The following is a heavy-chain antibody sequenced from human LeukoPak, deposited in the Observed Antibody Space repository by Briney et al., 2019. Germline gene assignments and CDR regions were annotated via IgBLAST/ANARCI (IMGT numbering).Heavy chain of an antibody. CDR3: AREAILTGYQNWFDP. Sequence: SETLSLTCGVYGGSFSGYYWSWIRQPPGKGLEWIGEINHSGSTNYKPSLKSRVTISVDTSKNQFSLKLSSVTAADTAVYYCAREAILTGYQNWFDPWGQGTLVTVSS. D-gene: IGHD3-9*01. V-gene: IGHV4-34*01. CDR2: INHSGST. J-gene: IGHJ5*02. CDR1: GGSFSGYY.